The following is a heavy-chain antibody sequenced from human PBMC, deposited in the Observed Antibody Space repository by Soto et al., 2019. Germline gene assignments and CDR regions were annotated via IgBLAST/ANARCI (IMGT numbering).Heavy chain of an antibody. CDR3: ARGQPGLFSFDS. CDR1: GGSVSSDFSS. Sequence: SETLSLTCGVSGGSVSSDFSSWIWIRQTSGKGLDFIGYIYHSGSSYFNPSLVSRGSISIDTSNNQFSLNLTSVTAADTAVYYCARGQPGLFSFDSWGQGILVTVSS. CDR2: IYHSGSS. J-gene: IGHJ4*02. D-gene: IGHD3-9*01. V-gene: IGHV4-30-2*01.